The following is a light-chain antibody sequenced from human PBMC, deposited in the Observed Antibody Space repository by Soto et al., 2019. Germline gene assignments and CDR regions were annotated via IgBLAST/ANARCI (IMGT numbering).Light chain of an antibody. CDR3: QQYYIYPRLT. CDR1: QGISSY. V-gene: IGKV1-8*01. J-gene: IGKJ4*01. CDR2: AAS. Sequence: AIRMTQSPSSFSASTGDRVTITCRASQGISSYLAWYQQKPGKATKLLIYAASTLQSGVPSRFSGSGSGTDFTLTISCLQSEDFATYYCQQYYIYPRLTFGGGTKVEIK.